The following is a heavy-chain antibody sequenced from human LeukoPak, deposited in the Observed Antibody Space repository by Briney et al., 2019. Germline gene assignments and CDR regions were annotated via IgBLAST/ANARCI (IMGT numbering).Heavy chain of an antibody. Sequence: SETLSLTCAVYGGSFSGYYWSWIRQPPGKGLEWIGEINHSGSTNYNPSLKSRVTISVDTSKNQFSLKLSSVTAADTAAYYCARGGLDYVIGYWGQGTLVTVSS. CDR3: ARGGLDYVIGY. V-gene: IGHV4-34*01. D-gene: IGHD3-16*01. CDR1: GGSFSGYY. CDR2: INHSGST. J-gene: IGHJ4*02.